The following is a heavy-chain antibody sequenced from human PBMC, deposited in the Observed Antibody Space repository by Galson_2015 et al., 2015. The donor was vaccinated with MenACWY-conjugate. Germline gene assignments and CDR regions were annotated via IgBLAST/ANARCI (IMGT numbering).Heavy chain of an antibody. J-gene: IGHJ4*02. D-gene: IGHD6-19*01. V-gene: IGHV5-10-1*01. CDR2: IDPSDSYT. CDR3: ARRERDSGWYKGVDY. CDR1: GYSFTSYW. Sequence: QSGAEVKKPGESLRISCKGSGYSFTSYWINWVRQMPGKGLEWMGRIDPSDSYTNYSPSCQGHVTISGDKSISTAYLQWSSLKASDTAIYYCARRERDSGWYKGVDYWGQGTLVTVSS.